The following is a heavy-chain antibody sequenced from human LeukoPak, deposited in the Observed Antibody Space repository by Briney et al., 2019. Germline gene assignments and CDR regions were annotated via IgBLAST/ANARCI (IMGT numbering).Heavy chain of an antibody. V-gene: IGHV3-21*01. J-gene: IGHJ4*02. D-gene: IGHD3-9*01. CDR2: ISSSSSYI. CDR3: ARSAGNVLTGQDSYFDY. Sequence: SGGSLRLSCAASGFTFDDYAMHWVRQAPGKGLEWVSSISSSSSYIYYADSVKGRFTISRDNARNSLYLQMNSLRGEDTAVYYCARSAGNVLTGQDSYFDYWGQGTLVTVSS. CDR1: GFTFDDYA.